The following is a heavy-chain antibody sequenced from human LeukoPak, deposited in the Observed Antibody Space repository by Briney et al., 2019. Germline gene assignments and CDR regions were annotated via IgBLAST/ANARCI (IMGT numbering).Heavy chain of an antibody. V-gene: IGHV4-30-2*01. CDR1: GGSISSGGYS. CDR2: IYHSGST. D-gene: IGHD2-2*01. CDR3: ARGGKSRTSYYFDY. Sequence: SETLSLTCAVSGGSISSGGYSWSWIRQPPGKGLEWIGYIYHSGSTYYNPSLKSRVTISVDRSKNQFSLKLSSVTAADTAVYYCARGGKSRTSYYFDYWDQGTLVTVSS. J-gene: IGHJ4*02.